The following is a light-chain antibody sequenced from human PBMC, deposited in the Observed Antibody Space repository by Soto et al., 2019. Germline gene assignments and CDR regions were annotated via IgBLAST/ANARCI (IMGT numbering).Light chain of an antibody. CDR2: KVT. CDR1: NSDIGGSAY. J-gene: IGLJ1*01. CDR3: TSSTTGSLYV. V-gene: IGLV2-14*01. Sequence: QSALTQPPSASGSPGQSVTIPCTGTNSDIGGSAYVSWYQQFPGNVPRLLIYKVTNRPSGVSYRFSGSKSGNTASLTISGLQAEDEADYFCTSSTTGSLYVFGTGTKLTVL.